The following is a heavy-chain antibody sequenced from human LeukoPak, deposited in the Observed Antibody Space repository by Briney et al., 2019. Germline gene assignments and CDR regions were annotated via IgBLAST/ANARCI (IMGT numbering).Heavy chain of an antibody. CDR1: GYSISSAYY. V-gene: IGHV4-38-2*02. Sequence: SETLSLTCTVSGYSISSAYYWGWIRQPPGKDLEWIGSIYHSGSTDYNPSLKSRVTISVDTSKNQFSLKLSSVTAADTAVYYCARLEVRGYYFDYWGQGTLVTVSS. CDR3: ARLEVRGYYFDY. J-gene: IGHJ4*02. D-gene: IGHD3-10*01. CDR2: IYHSGST.